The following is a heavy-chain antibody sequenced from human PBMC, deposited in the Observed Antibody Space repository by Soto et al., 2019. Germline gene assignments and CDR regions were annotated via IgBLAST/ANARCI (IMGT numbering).Heavy chain of an antibody. Sequence: QVQLVESGGGVVQPGRSLRLSCAASGFTFSSYGMHWVRQAPGKGLEWVAVIWYDGSNKYYADSVKGRFTISRDNSKNTLYLQMNSLRAEDTAVYYCARELLERPFFGAFDIWGQGTMVTVSS. CDR3: ARELLERPFFGAFDI. V-gene: IGHV3-33*01. CDR1: GFTFSSYG. CDR2: IWYDGSNK. D-gene: IGHD1-1*01. J-gene: IGHJ3*02.